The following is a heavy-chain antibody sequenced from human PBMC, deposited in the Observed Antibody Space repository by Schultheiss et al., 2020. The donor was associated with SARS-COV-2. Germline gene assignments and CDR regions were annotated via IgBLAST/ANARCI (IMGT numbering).Heavy chain of an antibody. CDR3: ARQYDILTGTRRDWYFDL. CDR1: GGSISSGGYY. J-gene: IGHJ2*01. Sequence: SETLSLTCTVSGGSISSGGYYWSWIRQHPGKGLEWIGKILHSGSTYYNPSLKSRITMSLDTSKNQFSLKLSSVTAADTAVYYCARQYDILTGTRRDWYFDLWGRGTLVTVSS. D-gene: IGHD3-9*01. V-gene: IGHV4-39*01. CDR2: ILHSGST.